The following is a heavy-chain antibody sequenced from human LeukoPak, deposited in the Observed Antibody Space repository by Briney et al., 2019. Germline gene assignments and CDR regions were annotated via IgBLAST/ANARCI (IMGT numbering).Heavy chain of an antibody. Sequence: SETLSLTCAVYGGSFSGYYWSRIRQPPGKGLGWIGEINHSGSTNYNPSLKSRVTISVDTSKNQFSLKLSSVTAADTAVYYCARGRWIYRGEGGAFDIWGQGTMVTVSS. CDR3: ARGRWIYRGEGGAFDI. CDR1: GGSFSGYY. J-gene: IGHJ3*02. V-gene: IGHV4-34*01. D-gene: IGHD5-12*01. CDR2: INHSGST.